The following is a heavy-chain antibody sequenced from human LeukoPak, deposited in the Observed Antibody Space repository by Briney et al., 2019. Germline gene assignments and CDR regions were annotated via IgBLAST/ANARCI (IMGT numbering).Heavy chain of an antibody. J-gene: IGHJ4*02. V-gene: IGHV3-7*01. D-gene: IGHD2-21*01. CDR3: ARDRAHSRY. Sequence: GSLRLSCAAFGFTFSSYWMSWVRQAPGKGLEWVANIKQDGSEKYYVDSVKGRFAISRDNAKNSLYLQMNSLRAEDTAVYYCARDRAHSRYWGQGTLVTVSS. CDR2: IKQDGSEK. CDR1: GFTFSSYW.